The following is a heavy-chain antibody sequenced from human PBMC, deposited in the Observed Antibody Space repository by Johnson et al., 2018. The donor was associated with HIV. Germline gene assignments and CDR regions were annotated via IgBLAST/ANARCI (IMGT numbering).Heavy chain of an antibody. V-gene: IGHV3-15*01. D-gene: IGHD6-13*01. J-gene: IGHJ3*02. Sequence: VQLVESGGGLVKPGGSLRLSCAASRFTFSDAWMSWVRQAPGKGLEWLGRIKSEGGGGTTDYAAPVKGRFTISRDDSKNTMYLQMNSLRAEDTAVYYCAKGIAAAGTGASDIWGRGTMVTVSS. CDR2: IKSEGGGGTT. CDR1: RFTFSDAW. CDR3: AKGIAAAGTGASDI.